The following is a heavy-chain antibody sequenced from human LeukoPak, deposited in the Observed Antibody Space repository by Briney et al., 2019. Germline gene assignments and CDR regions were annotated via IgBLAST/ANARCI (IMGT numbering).Heavy chain of an antibody. D-gene: IGHD3-3*01. CDR1: GGTFSSYA. CDR3: AREKGLTIFGGEGWFDP. J-gene: IGHJ5*02. Sequence: ASVEVSCKASGGTFSSYAISWVRQAPGQGLEWMGGIIPIFGTANYAQKFQGRVTITADESTSTAYMELSSLRSEDTAVYYCAREKGLTIFGGEGWFDPWGQGTLVTVSS. V-gene: IGHV1-69*13. CDR2: IIPIFGTA.